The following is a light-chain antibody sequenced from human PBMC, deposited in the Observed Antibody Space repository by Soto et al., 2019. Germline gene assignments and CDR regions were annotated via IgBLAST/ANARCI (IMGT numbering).Light chain of an antibody. V-gene: IGLV2-11*01. J-gene: IGLJ1*01. CDR3: CSYAGSYTFYG. Sequence: QSALTQPRSVSGSPGQSVTISCTGTSSDVGNYNYVSWYQQHPGKAPKLMIYDVSKRPSGVPDRFSGSKSGNTASLTISGLQAEDEPDYYCCSYAGSYTFYGFGTGTKLTVL. CDR2: DVS. CDR1: SSDVGNYNY.